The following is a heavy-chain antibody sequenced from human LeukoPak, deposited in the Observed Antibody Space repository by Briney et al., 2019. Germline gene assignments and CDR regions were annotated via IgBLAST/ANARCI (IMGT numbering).Heavy chain of an antibody. Sequence: ASVKVSCKASGYTFTSYGISWVRQAPGQGLEWMGWISAYNGNTNYAQKLQGRVTMTTDTSTSTAYMELRSLRSDDTAVYYCARGYYGSGSYYWFDPWGQGTLVTVSS. D-gene: IGHD3-10*01. J-gene: IGHJ5*02. CDR1: GYTFTSYG. V-gene: IGHV1-18*01. CDR2: ISAYNGNT. CDR3: ARGYYGSGSYYWFDP.